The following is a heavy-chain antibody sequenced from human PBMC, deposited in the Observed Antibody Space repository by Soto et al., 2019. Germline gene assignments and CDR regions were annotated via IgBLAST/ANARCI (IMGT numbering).Heavy chain of an antibody. J-gene: IGHJ4*02. CDR1: GFTFSSYA. V-gene: IGHV3-30-3*01. CDR3: ARDLWPISPKFDY. Sequence: QVQLVESGGGVVQPGRSLRLSCAASGFTFSSYAMHWVRQTPGKGLEWVAFISYDGSNKYYADSVKGRFTIPRDNSKNTLYLQMNSLRAEDTAVYYCARDLWPISPKFDYWGQGTLVTVSS. CDR2: ISYDGSNK.